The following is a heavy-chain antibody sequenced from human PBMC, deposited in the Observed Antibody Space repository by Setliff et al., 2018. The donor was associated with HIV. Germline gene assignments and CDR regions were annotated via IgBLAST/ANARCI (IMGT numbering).Heavy chain of an antibody. D-gene: IGHD3-22*01. CDR2: INYGGAP. CDR1: TDSLSSSTNH. J-gene: IGHJ4*01. CDR3: ARDPHYFDTSGYYSYFYFDY. V-gene: IGHV4-39*07. Sequence: PSETLSLTCTVSTDSLSSSTNHWGWIRQPPGKGLEWIGNINYGGAPYYNPSLKSRVTISIDTSKSQFSLKLTSVTAADTAVYFCARDPHYFDTSGYYSYFYFDYWGHRTLVTVSS.